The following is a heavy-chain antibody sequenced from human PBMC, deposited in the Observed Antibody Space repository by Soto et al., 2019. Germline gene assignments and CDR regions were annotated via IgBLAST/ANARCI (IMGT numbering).Heavy chain of an antibody. D-gene: IGHD4-17*01. CDR1: GFTFASYA. J-gene: IGHJ4*02. CDR3: AKWGGVTTYDY. V-gene: IGHV3-23*01. Sequence: EVQLLESGGGLVQPGGSLRLSCAASGFTFASYAMSWVRQAPGKGLEWVSTTSGSGDNTYYADSVKGRFTISRDNSKNTLDWQMNSRRADATALIYWAKWGGVTTYDYWGQGTLVTVSS. CDR2: TSGSGDNT.